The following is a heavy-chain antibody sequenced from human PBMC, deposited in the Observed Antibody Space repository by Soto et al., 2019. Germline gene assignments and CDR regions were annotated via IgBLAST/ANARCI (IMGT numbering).Heavy chain of an antibody. D-gene: IGHD6-19*01. V-gene: IGHV3-23*01. Sequence: EVQLLESGGGLVQPGGSLRLSCAASGYTFSSYAMTWVRQAPGKGLEWVSLISASGVSTYYADSVKGRFTISRDNSRDTLYLQMNGLRVEDTAIYYCAKDRSPWYSSGPWVDYYYGMDVWGQGITVTVSS. CDR3: AKDRSPWYSSGPWVDYYYGMDV. CDR1: GYTFSSYA. CDR2: ISASGVST. J-gene: IGHJ6*02.